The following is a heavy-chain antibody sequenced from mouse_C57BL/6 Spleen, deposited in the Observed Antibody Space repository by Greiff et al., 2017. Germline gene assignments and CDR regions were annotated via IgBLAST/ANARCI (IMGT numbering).Heavy chain of an antibody. CDR2: IDPSDSET. CDR3: ARYDGTLVAGGFDY. V-gene: IGHV1-52*01. CDR1: GYTFTSYW. Sequence: QVQLQQPGAELVRPGSSVKLSCKASGYTFTSYWMHWVKQRPIQGLEWIGNIDPSDSETHYNQKFKDKATLTVDKSSSTAYMQLSSLTSEDSAVYYCARYDGTLVAGGFDYWGQGTTLTVSS. D-gene: IGHD1-1*01. J-gene: IGHJ2*01.